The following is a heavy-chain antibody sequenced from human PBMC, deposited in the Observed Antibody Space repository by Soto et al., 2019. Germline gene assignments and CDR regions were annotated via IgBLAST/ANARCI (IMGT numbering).Heavy chain of an antibody. V-gene: IGHV3-30*18. CDR2: ISYDGSNK. D-gene: IGHD4-17*01. CDR1: GFTFSSYG. CDR3: AKGPYGPGY. Sequence: QVQLVESGGGVVQPGRSLRLSCAASGFTFSSYGMHWVRQAPGKGLEWVAVISYDGSNKYYADSVKGRFTISRDNSKNTLYLQMNSLRAEDTAVYYCAKGPYGPGYWGQGTLVTVSS. J-gene: IGHJ4*02.